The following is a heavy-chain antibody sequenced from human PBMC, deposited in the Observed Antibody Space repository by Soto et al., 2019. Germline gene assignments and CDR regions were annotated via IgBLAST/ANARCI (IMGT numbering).Heavy chain of an antibody. Sequence: PGRSLRLSCAASGFTFSDYYIHWIRRAPGKGLEWISYISGNGEIIQYAASARGRFTISRDNAENSVYLEMDSLRAEDTALYYYARGVDADFRTDFDYWGRGTLVTVSS. D-gene: IGHD4-17*01. V-gene: IGHV3-11*01. CDR3: ARGVDADFRTDFDY. CDR2: ISGNGEII. J-gene: IGHJ4*02. CDR1: GFTFSDYY.